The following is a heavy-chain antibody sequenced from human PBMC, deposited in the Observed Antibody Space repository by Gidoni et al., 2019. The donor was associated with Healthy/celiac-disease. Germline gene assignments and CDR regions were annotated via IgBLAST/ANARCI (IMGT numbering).Heavy chain of an antibody. CDR3: ARAMITFGGVIVSGPDY. CDR1: GGSISSGDYY. CDR2: IYYSRST. J-gene: IGHJ4*02. D-gene: IGHD3-16*02. V-gene: IGHV4-30-4*01. Sequence: QVQLQESGPGLVKPSQTLSLTCTVSGGSISSGDYYWSWIRQPPRKGLEWIGYIYYSRSTYYNPSLKSRVTISVDTSKNQFSLKLSSVTAADTAVYYCARAMITFGGVIVSGPDYWGQGTLVTVSS.